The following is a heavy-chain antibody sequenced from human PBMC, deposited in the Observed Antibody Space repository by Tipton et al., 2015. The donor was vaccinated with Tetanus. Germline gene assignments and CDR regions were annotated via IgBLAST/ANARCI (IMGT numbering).Heavy chain of an antibody. D-gene: IGHD5-24*01. CDR3: ATDGLPRGFEMVEATTQKYFRH. CDR2: ISGSGDTT. J-gene: IGHJ1*01. V-gene: IGHV3-23*01. CDR1: GFTFNRYG. Sequence: SLRLSCAASGFTFNRYGINWVRQAPGKGLVWVSSISGSGDTTYYADSVRGRFTVSRDNSKDTVYLDVRSLRDEDTAVYYCATDGLPRGFEMVEATTQKYFRHWGRGTLVTVSS.